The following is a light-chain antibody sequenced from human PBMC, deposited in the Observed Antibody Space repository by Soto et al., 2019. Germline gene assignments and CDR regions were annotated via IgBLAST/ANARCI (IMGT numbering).Light chain of an antibody. Sequence: AIQLTQSPSSLSASVGDRVTITCRASQGISSALAWYQQKPGKAPKLLIYDASSLDSGVPSRFSGSGSGTDFTLTISSLQPEDFATYYCQQFNNYPPITFGQGTRLEIK. CDR2: DAS. V-gene: IGKV1D-13*01. CDR3: QQFNNYPPIT. J-gene: IGKJ5*01. CDR1: QGISSA.